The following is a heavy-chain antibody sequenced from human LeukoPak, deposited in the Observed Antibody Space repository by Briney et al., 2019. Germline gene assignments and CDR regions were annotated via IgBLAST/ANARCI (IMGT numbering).Heavy chain of an antibody. J-gene: IGHJ4*02. CDR2: INHSGST. CDR3: ASDSITMIDY. Sequence: SETLSLTCAVYGGSFSGYYWSWIRQPPGKGLEWIGEINHSGSTNYNPSLKSRVTISVDTSKNQFSLKLSSVTAADTAVYYCASDSITMIDYWGQGTLVTVSS. CDR1: GGSFSGYY. V-gene: IGHV4-34*01. D-gene: IGHD3-22*01.